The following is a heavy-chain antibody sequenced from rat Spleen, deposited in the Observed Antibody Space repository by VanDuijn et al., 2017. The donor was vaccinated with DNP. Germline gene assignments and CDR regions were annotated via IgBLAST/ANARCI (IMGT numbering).Heavy chain of an antibody. Sequence: GPSLEWMGVIWNEGATDYNSAIKARLSISRDTSKSQVFLKMNSLQAEDTAMYFCARRGNSGYFDYWGQGVMVTVSS. V-gene: IGHV2-47*01. D-gene: IGHD4-3*01. CDR2: IWNEGAT. J-gene: IGHJ2*01. CDR3: ARRGNSGYFDY.